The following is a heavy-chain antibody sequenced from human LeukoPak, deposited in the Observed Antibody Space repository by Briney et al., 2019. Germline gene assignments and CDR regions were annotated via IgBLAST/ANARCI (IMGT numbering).Heavy chain of an antibody. CDR3: ARTCPLLYCSSSFFDP. CDR1: GYTFTSFG. V-gene: IGHV1-18*01. D-gene: IGHD2-2*01. CDR2: ISAYNGDT. Sequence: ASVKVSCKTSGYTFTSFGISWVRQAPGQGLEWMGWISAYNGDTKSAPKFQGRVTMTTDTPTTTAYMDLRSLRSDDTAVYYCARTCPLLYCSSSFFDPWGRGTLVTVSS. J-gene: IGHJ5*02.